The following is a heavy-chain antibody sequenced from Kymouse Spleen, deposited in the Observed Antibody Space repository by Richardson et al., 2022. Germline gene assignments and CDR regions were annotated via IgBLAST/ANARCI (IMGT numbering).Heavy chain of an antibody. CDR2: ISWNSGSI. CDR1: GFTFDDYA. V-gene: IGHV3-9*01. CDR3: AKVYSGSRYGMDV. Sequence: EVQLVESGGGLVQPGRSLRLSCAASGFTFDDYAMHWVRQAPGKGLEWVSGISWNSGSIGYADSVKGRFTISRDNAKNSLYLQMNSLRAEDTALYYCAKVYSGSRYGMDVWGQGTTVTVSS. D-gene: IGHD1-26*01. J-gene: IGHJ6*02.